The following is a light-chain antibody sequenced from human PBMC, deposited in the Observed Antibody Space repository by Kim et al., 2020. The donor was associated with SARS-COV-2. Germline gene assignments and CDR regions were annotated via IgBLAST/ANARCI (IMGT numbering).Light chain of an antibody. CDR3: QQYDRPPYT. CDR2: GTS. CDR1: QSVASNN. Sequence: LSPGERASLSGRASQSVASNNLAWVQQKPGQAPRLLIHGTSSRVTGIPDRFSGSGSGTDFTLTISRPEPEDFAVYYCQQYDRPPYTFGQGTKLEI. V-gene: IGKV3-20*01. J-gene: IGKJ2*01.